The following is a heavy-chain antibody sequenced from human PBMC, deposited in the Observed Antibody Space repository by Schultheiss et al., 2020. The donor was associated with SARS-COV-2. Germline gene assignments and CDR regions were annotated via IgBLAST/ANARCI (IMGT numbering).Heavy chain of an antibody. CDR2: IYHSGST. CDR3: ARVPYDFWSGYPLLDYYYYGMDV. Sequence: SETLSLTCTVSGGSISSSNWWSWVRQPPGKGLEWIGEIYHSGSTNYNPSLKSRVTISVDTSKNQFSLKLSSVTAADTAVYYCARVPYDFWSGYPLLDYYYYGMDVWGQGTTVTVSS. CDR1: GGSISSSNW. V-gene: IGHV4-4*02. D-gene: IGHD3-3*01. J-gene: IGHJ6*02.